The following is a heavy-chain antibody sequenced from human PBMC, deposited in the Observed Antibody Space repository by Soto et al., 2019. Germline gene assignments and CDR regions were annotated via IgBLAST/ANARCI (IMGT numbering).Heavy chain of an antibody. CDR3: ARDAYKEPYSSSWCVYYYGMDV. V-gene: IGHV1-69*13. D-gene: IGHD6-13*01. J-gene: IGHJ6*02. Sequence: SVKVSCKASGGTFSSYAISWVRQAPGQGLEWMGGIIPIFGTANYAQKFQGRVTITADESTSTAYMELSSLRSEDTAVYYCARDAYKEPYSSSWCVYYYGMDVWGQGTTVTVSS. CDR1: GGTFSSYA. CDR2: IIPIFGTA.